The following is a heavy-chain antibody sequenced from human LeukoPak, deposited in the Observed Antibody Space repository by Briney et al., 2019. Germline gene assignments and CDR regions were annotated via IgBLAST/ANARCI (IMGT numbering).Heavy chain of an antibody. Sequence: GGSLRLSCAASGFTFSSYDMHWVRQATGKGLEWVSAIGTAGDTYYPGSVKGRFTISRENAKNSLYLQMNSLRAGDTAVYYCARSQRGSWYSGYYYYGMDVWGQGTTVTVSS. CDR1: GFTFSSYD. J-gene: IGHJ6*02. V-gene: IGHV3-13*01. D-gene: IGHD1-26*01. CDR3: ARSQRGSWYSGYYYYGMDV. CDR2: IGTAGDT.